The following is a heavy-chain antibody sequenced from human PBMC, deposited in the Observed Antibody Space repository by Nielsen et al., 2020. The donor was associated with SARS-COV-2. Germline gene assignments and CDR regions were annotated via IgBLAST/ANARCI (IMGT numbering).Heavy chain of an antibody. J-gene: IGHJ3*02. Sequence: SLKISCAASGFTFDDYAMHWVRQAPGKGLEWVSGISWNSGSIGYADSVKGRFTISRDNAKNSLYLQMNSLRAEDTAVYYCAKQRTFTFSNDAFDIWGQGTMVTVSS. V-gene: IGHV3-9*01. CDR2: ISWNSGSI. CDR1: GFTFDDYA. CDR3: AKQRTFTFSNDAFDI. D-gene: IGHD3-16*01.